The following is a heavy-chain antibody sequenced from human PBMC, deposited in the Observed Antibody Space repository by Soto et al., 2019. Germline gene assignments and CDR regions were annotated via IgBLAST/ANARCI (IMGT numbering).Heavy chain of an antibody. J-gene: IGHJ4*02. Sequence: GGSLRLSCAASGFTFSNYAVPCVRQAPGKGLEWVSTISGSGGSTYYADSVKGRFTISRDNSKNTLYLQMNSLRAEDTAVYYCAKDQGSSWYEIDYWGQGTLVTVSS. CDR2: ISGSGGST. CDR1: GFTFSNYA. CDR3: AKDQGSSWYEIDY. D-gene: IGHD6-13*01. V-gene: IGHV3-23*01.